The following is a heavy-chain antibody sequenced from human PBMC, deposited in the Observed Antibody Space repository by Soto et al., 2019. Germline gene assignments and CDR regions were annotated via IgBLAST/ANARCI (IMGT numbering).Heavy chain of an antibody. Sequence: QVQLVESGGGVVQPGRSLRVSCAASGFTFNIYAIHSVRQAPGKGLEWVAVISYDGSKKYYADSVEGRFTVSRDNSKNTLYLQMNSLRADDTAVYYCAKDGVSWGISGTTFHWGQGTLVTVSS. CDR3: AKDGVSWGISGTTFH. CDR2: ISYDGSKK. D-gene: IGHD1-7*01. CDR1: GFTFNIYA. V-gene: IGHV3-30*18. J-gene: IGHJ4*02.